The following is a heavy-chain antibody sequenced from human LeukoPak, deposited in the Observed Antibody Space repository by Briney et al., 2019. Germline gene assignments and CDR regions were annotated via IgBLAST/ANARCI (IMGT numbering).Heavy chain of an antibody. CDR2: INNDGSGT. CDR1: GFTFSSYW. J-gene: IGHJ4*02. V-gene: IGHV3-74*01. Sequence: GGSLRLSCAASGFTFSSYWMYWVRQAPGKGLVWVSHINNDGSGTNYADSVKGRFTISRDNAKNTLYLQMNSLRAGDTAVYYCARDRHGDYWGQGTLVTVSS. CDR3: ARDRHGDY.